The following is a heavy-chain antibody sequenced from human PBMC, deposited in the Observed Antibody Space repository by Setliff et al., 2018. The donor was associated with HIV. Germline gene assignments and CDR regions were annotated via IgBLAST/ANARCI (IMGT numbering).Heavy chain of an antibody. V-gene: IGHV1-3*04. J-gene: IGHJ4*02. CDR1: GYTFKNYG. Sequence: GASVKVSCKASGYTFKNYGIHWVRLAPGQRPEWVGWINTGNGDTQYSRKLQGRVTVTRDTSASTVYMELRRLTSEDMAVYFCARNGCSGDSYFCDLDSWGQGTPVTVSS. D-gene: IGHD2-21*02. CDR3: ARNGCSGDSYFCDLDS. CDR2: INTGNGDT.